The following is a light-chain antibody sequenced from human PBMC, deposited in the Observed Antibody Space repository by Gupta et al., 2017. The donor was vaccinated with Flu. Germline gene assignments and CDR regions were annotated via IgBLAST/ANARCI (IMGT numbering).Light chain of an antibody. CDR1: QSISTS. V-gene: IGKV1-39*01. CDR2: AAS. CDR3: QQSFQTPPDT. J-gene: IGKJ1*01. Sequence: SSLSASVGDRVTITCRASQSISTSLNWYQQQPGKAPKLLIYAASNLQSGVPSRFSGSGSGTEFTLTISSLQPEDFATYYCQQSFQTPPDTFGQGTKVDFK.